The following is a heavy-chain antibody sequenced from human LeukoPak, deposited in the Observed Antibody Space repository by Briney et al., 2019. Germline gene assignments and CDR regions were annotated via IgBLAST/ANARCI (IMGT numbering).Heavy chain of an antibody. D-gene: IGHD1-26*01. Sequence: VASVKVSCKASGYTFTSYGISWVRQAPGQGLEWMVWISAYNGNTNYAQKLQGRVTMTTDTSTSAAYMELRSLRSDDTAVYYCAGLPYSGSYWGGHYWGQGTLVTVSS. CDR1: GYTFTSYG. CDR2: ISAYNGNT. J-gene: IGHJ4*02. V-gene: IGHV1-18*01. CDR3: AGLPYSGSYWGGHY.